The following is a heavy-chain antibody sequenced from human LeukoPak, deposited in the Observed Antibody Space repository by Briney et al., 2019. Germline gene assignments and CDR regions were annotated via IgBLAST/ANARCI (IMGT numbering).Heavy chain of an antibody. Sequence: GGSLRLSCAASGFTFSTYNMNWVRQAPGQGLEWVAYISSGSINIFYADSVKGRFTISRDNAKNSMYLEMDSLRAEDTAVYYCVREAVSSSWNNWYFDLWGRGTLVTVSS. V-gene: IGHV3-21*01. CDR1: GFTFSTYN. D-gene: IGHD6-13*01. CDR3: VREAVSSSWNNWYFDL. CDR2: ISSGSINI. J-gene: IGHJ2*01.